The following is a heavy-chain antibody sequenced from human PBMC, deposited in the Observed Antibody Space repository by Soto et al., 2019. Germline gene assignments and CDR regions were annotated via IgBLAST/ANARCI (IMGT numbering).Heavy chain of an antibody. J-gene: IGHJ6*02. D-gene: IGHD2-15*01. V-gene: IGHV3-9*01. CDR3: AKDVASGGLPFYYYGMDV. CDR2: ISWNSGSI. CDR1: GFTFDDYA. Sequence: PGGSLRLSCAASGFTFDDYAMHWVRQAPGKGLEWVSGISWNSGSIGYADSVKGRFTISRDNAKNSLYLQMNSLRAEDTALYYCAKDVASGGLPFYYYGMDVWGQGTTVTVSS.